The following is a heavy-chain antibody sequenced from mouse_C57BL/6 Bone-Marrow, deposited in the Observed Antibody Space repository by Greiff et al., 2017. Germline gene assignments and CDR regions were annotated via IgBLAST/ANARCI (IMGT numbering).Heavy chain of an antibody. CDR2: IDPENGDT. D-gene: IGHD2-5*01. CDR3: TKMAYYRNSYAMDY. CDR1: GFNIKDDY. J-gene: IGHJ4*01. V-gene: IGHV14-4*01. Sequence: EVQLQQSGAELVRPGASVKLSCTASGFNIKDDYMHWVKQRPEQGLEWIGWIDPENGDTEYASKFQGKATITADTSSNTAYLQLSSLTSEDTAVYYCTKMAYYRNSYAMDYWGQGTSVTVSS.